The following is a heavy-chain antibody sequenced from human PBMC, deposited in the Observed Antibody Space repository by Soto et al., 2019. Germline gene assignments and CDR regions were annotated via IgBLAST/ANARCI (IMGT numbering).Heavy chain of an antibody. CDR2: ISYDGSNK. D-gene: IGHD6-13*01. CDR3: ARELGSSSWTLFDY. CDR1: GFTFSSYA. V-gene: IGHV3-30-3*01. J-gene: IGHJ4*02. Sequence: QVQLVESGGGVVQPGRSLRLSCAASGFTFSSYAMHWVRQAPGKGLEWVAVISYDGSNKYYADSVKGRFTISRDNSKNPLYLLMNSMRAEDTAVYYCARELGSSSWTLFDYWGQGTLVTVSS.